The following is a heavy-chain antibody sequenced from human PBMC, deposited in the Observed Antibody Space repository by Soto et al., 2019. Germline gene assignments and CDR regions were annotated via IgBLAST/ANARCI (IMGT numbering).Heavy chain of an antibody. CDR1: GFTFSSYD. CDR2: MNPNSGNT. CDR3: ARVINMVRGVSFDY. J-gene: IGHJ4*02. Sequence: VQLVESGGGLVQPGGSLRLSCAASGFTFSSYDINWVRQATGQGLEWMGWMNPNSGNTGYAQKFQGRVTMTRNTSISTAYMELSSLRSEDTAVYYCARVINMVRGVSFDYWGQGTLVTVSS. V-gene: IGHV1-8*01. D-gene: IGHD3-10*01.